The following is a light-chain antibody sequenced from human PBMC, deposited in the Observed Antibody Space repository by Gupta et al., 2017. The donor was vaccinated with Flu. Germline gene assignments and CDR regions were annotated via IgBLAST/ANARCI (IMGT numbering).Light chain of an antibody. CDR2: AAT. CDR1: QSISSY. J-gene: IGKJ4*01. Sequence: DIQMTQSPSSLSASVGDRVTITCRASQSISSYLNWYQQIPGKAPKLLIYAATSLQSGVPSRFSGSGSGADFTLTISSLQPEDFATYYCQQGYSTPRTFGGGTKVDIK. V-gene: IGKV1-39*01. CDR3: QQGYSTPRT.